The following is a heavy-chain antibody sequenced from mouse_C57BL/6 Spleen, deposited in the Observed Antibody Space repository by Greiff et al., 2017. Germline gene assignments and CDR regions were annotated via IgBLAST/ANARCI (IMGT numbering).Heavy chain of an antibody. V-gene: IGHV1-82*01. J-gene: IGHJ3*01. Sequence: VQLQQSGPELVKPGASVKISCKASGYAFSSSWMNWVKQRPGKGLEWIGRIYPGDGDTNYNGKFKGKATLTADKSSSTAYMQLSSLTSEDSAVYCGARGLTAQATWFAYWGQGTLVTVSA. D-gene: IGHD3-2*02. CDR2: IYPGDGDT. CDR1: GYAFSSSW. CDR3: ARGLTAQATWFAY.